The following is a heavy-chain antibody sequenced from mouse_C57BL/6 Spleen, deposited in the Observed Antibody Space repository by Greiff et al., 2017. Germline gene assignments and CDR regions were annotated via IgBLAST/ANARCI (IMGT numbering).Heavy chain of an antibody. CDR3: AGDYNYYLDY. CDR2: ISNSDSYT. V-gene: IGHV1-69*01. CDR1: GYTFTSYW. D-gene: IGHD1-3*01. Sequence: QVQLQQSGAELVMPGASVKLSCKASGYTFTSYWMHWVNQRPGQGLEWIGEISNSDSYTNYNQKFKGKSTLTVDKPSSTTYMQLSSLTSEDAAVYYCAGDYNYYLDYWGQGTTLTVSS. J-gene: IGHJ2*01.